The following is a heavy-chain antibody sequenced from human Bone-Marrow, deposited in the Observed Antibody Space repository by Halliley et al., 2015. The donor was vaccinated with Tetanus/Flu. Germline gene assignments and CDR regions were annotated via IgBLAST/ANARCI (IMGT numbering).Heavy chain of an antibody. CDR2: IWYDGTPT. CDR1: GFTFSDYG. V-gene: IGHV3-33*01. J-gene: IGHJ6*02. Sequence: SGFTFSDYGMNWVRQAAGKGLEWVAIIWYDGTPTYYADPVKGRFTISRDNSKNTLYLQMNSLRAEDTAVYYCARAPYCSSSSCYVGSYHYGMDVWGQGTTVTVSS. D-gene: IGHD2-2*01. CDR3: ARAPYCSSSSCYVGSYHYGMDV.